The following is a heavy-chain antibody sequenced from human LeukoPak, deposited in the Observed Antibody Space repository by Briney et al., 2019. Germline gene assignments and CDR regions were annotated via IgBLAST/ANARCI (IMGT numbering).Heavy chain of an antibody. D-gene: IGHD5-24*01. CDR2: IYHSGST. Sequence: SETLSLTCAVSGYSISSDYYWGWIRQPPGKGLEWIGSIYHSGSTYYNPSLKSRVTISVDTSKNQFSLKLSSVTAADTAVYYCARRTHRGATEDYWGQGTLVTVSS. CDR1: GYSISSDYY. J-gene: IGHJ4*02. CDR3: ARRTHRGATEDY. V-gene: IGHV4-38-2*01.